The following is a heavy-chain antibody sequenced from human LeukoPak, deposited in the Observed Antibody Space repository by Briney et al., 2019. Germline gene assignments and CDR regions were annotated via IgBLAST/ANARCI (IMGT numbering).Heavy chain of an antibody. D-gene: IGHD2-15*01. CDR2: IRTNGRDT. CDR3: ATGGYTTWFDP. Sequence: EGSLRLSCAASGFTFSSYSMSWVRQSPGKGLEWVSNIRTNGRDTYYADAVKGRFTISRDNSKNTLYLEMNSLRAEDTAVYYCATGGYTTWFDPWGQGTLVTVSS. V-gene: IGHV3-23*01. CDR1: GFTFSSYS. J-gene: IGHJ5*02.